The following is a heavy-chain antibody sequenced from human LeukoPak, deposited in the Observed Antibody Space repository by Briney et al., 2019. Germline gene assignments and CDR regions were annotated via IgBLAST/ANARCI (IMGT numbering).Heavy chain of an antibody. V-gene: IGHV1-2*02. J-gene: IGHJ4*02. Sequence: ASVKVSCKASGYTFTAYYIHWVRQAPGQGLEWMGWINPNSGGANYAQKFQGRVTMTRDTSSSTAYMELSRLRSDDTAVYYCARDHSYYDSGSYSNVDYWGQGTLVTVSS. CDR1: GYTFTAYY. CDR3: ARDHSYYDSGSYSNVDY. CDR2: INPNSGGA. D-gene: IGHD3-10*01.